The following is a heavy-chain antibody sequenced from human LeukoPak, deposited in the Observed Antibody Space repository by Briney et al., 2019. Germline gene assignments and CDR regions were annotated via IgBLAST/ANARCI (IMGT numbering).Heavy chain of an antibody. D-gene: IGHD3-10*01. Sequence: ASVKVSCKASGYTFTGYYIHWVRQAPGQGLEWMGWINPNSGGTKFAQKFQGRVTMTRDTSISTAYMELSRLRSDDTAVYYCARGGGYYYYMDVWGKGTTVTVSS. CDR3: ARGGGYYYYMDV. J-gene: IGHJ6*03. CDR2: INPNSGGT. V-gene: IGHV1-2*02. CDR1: GYTFTGYY.